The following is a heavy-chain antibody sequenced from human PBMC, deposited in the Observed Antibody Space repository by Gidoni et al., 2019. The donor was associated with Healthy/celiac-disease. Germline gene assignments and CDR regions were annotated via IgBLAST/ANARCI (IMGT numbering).Heavy chain of an antibody. Sequence: QLQLQESGPGLVKPSETLSLTCTVSGDSISSSSYYWGWLRQPPGKVLEWIGRISYRGSTYYNPSLKSRVTISVDTSKNQFSLKLSSVTAADTAVYYCARHAYYGSGSFFLDYWGQGTLVTVSS. CDR1: GDSISSSSYY. CDR2: ISYRGST. V-gene: IGHV4-39*01. J-gene: IGHJ4*02. D-gene: IGHD3-10*01. CDR3: ARHAYYGSGSFFLDY.